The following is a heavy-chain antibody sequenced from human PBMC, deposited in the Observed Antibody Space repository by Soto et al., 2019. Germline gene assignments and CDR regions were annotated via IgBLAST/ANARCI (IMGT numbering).Heavy chain of an antibody. CDR2: IYHAGST. D-gene: IGHD1-26*01. V-gene: IGHV4-4*01. CDR1: GGSITNSNW. Sequence: TLSLTCTVSGGSITNSNWWSWVRLPPAKGLEWIGDIYHAGSTKYNPSLERRVTMSVDTSNNQFALTLTSVTAADTAVYFCARGPPIVGNTTPLDSWGQGTLVTVSS. J-gene: IGHJ4*02. CDR3: ARGPPIVGNTTPLDS.